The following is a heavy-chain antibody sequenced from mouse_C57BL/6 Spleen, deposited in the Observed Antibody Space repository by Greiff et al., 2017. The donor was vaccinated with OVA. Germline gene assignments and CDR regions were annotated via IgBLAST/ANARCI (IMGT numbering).Heavy chain of an antibody. Sequence: QVQLKQSGPELVKPGDSVKISCKASGYTFTSYGISWVKQRTGQGLEWIGEIYPRSGNTYYNEKFKGKATLTADKSSSTAYMELRSLTSEDSAVYFCARESNYVDYWGQGTTLTVSS. V-gene: IGHV1-81*01. J-gene: IGHJ2*01. CDR3: ARESNYVDY. CDR1: GYTFTSYG. CDR2: IYPRSGNT. D-gene: IGHD1-3*01.